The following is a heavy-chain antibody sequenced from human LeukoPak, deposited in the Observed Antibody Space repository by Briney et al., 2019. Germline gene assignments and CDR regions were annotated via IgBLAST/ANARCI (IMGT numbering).Heavy chain of an antibody. D-gene: IGHD5-24*01. CDR1: GFTLGDYA. V-gene: IGHV3-49*04. Sequence: GGSLRLSCTASGFTLGDYAMSWVRQAPGKGLEWVGFIRSKAYGGTTEYAASVKGRFTISRDDSKSIAYLQMNSLKTEDTAVYYCTRDDGYNPPFDYWGQGTLVTVSS. CDR2: IRSKAYGGTT. J-gene: IGHJ4*02. CDR3: TRDDGYNPPFDY.